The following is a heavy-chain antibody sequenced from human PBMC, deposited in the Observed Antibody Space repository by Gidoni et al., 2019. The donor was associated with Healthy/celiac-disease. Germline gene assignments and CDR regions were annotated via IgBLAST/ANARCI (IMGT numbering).Heavy chain of an antibody. Sequence: EGQLLESGGGWEHRGGARRLSCAASGFTVSAYAMTGGRQAPGKGLGWVSLLGASGGTIFYAASVKGRFSISRDNSKNTLFLQIHSLRVADTAVYYCAKSNGDYYPEPFAVWGPGPLVTVSS. CDR3: AKSNGDYYPEPFAV. CDR1: GFTVSAYA. J-gene: IGHJ3*01. V-gene: IGHV3-23*01. D-gene: IGHD4-17*01. CDR2: LGASGGTI.